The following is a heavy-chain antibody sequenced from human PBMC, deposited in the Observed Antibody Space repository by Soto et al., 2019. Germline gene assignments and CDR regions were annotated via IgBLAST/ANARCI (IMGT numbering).Heavy chain of an antibody. CDR2: IYSGGST. V-gene: IGHV3-53*04. D-gene: IGHD3-3*01. Sequence: PGGSLRLSCAASGFTVSSNYMSWVRQAPGKGLEWVSVIYSGGSTYYADSVKGRFTISRHNSKNTLYLQMNSLRAEDTAVYYCARGPGGWSGLNYYYYMDVWGKGTTVTVSS. CDR1: GFTVSSNY. J-gene: IGHJ6*03. CDR3: ARGPGGWSGLNYYYYMDV.